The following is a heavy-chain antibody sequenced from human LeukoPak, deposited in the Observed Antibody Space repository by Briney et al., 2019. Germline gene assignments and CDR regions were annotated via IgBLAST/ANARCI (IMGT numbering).Heavy chain of an antibody. Sequence: PGGSLRLSCAASGFTFSSYAMHWVRQAPGKGLEWVAVISYDGSNKYYADSVKGRFTISRDNAKNSLYLQMNSLRAEDTAVYYCARSRPYCSSTSCFSPPADYWGQGTLVTVSS. V-gene: IGHV3-30-3*01. J-gene: IGHJ4*02. D-gene: IGHD2-2*01. CDR3: ARSRPYCSSTSCFSPPADY. CDR2: ISYDGSNK. CDR1: GFTFSSYA.